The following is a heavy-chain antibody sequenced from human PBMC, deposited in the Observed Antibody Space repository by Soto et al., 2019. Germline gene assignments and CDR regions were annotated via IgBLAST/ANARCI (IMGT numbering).Heavy chain of an antibody. CDR1: GYTFTGYY. CDR2: INPNSGGT. V-gene: IGHV1-2*04. D-gene: IGHD3-3*01. CDR3: ARSYDFWSDYDH. J-gene: IGHJ4*02. Sequence: ASVKVSCKASGYTFTGYYMHWVRQAPGQGLEWMGWINPNSGGTNYAQKFQGWVTMTRDTSISTAYMELSRLRSDDTAVYYCARSYDFWSDYDHWGQGTLVTVSS.